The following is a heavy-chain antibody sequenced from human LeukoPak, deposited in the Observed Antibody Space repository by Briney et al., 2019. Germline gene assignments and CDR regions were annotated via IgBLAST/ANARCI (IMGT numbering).Heavy chain of an antibody. D-gene: IGHD6-19*01. V-gene: IGHV3-23*01. CDR2: ITGTGGST. Sequence: PGGSLRLSCAASGFTFSSYAMSWVRQAPGKGLEWVSAITGTGGSTYYVASVKGRFTVSRDNSKNTLYLQMSSLRAEDTAMYYCAKDYGSGWIFWGFDIWGQGTMVTVSS. CDR1: GFTFSSYA. J-gene: IGHJ3*02. CDR3: AKDYGSGWIFWGFDI.